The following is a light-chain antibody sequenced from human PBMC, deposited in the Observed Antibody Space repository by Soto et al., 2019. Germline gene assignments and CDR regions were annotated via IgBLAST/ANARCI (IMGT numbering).Light chain of an antibody. J-gene: IGKJ4*01. CDR2: GAS. CDR1: HTVSSS. CDR3: LQYHNWPLT. Sequence: EIVMTQSPATLSVSPGERATLSCRASHTVSSSLAWYQQKPGQAPRLLIYGASTGATDIPARFSGSGSGTDFSLTISSLQSEAFAVYYCLQYHNWPLTFGGGTKVDIK. V-gene: IGKV3-15*01.